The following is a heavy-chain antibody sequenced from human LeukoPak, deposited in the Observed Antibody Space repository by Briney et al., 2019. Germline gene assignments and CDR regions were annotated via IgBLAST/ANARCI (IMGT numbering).Heavy chain of an antibody. V-gene: IGHV3-7*01. CDR1: GFTFSSYW. CDR3: ARGDVYDSSGQRYHYFDY. D-gene: IGHD3-22*01. Sequence: GGSLRLSCAASGFTFSSYWMSWVRQAPGKGLEWVANIKQDGSEKYYVDSVKGRFTISRDNAKNSLYLQMNSLRAEDTAVYYCARGDVYDSSGQRYHYFDYWGQGTLVTVSS. CDR2: IKQDGSEK. J-gene: IGHJ4*02.